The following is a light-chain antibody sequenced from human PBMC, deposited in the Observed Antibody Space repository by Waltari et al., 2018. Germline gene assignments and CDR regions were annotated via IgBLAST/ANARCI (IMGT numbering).Light chain of an antibody. Sequence: EIVLTQSPGTLSLSPGERATLSCRASQSVSRSLAWYQQKPGQAPRLLIYGASSRATGVPHRFSGSGSGTDFSLTISRLEPEDFAVYYCQHYVRLPVSFGQGTKVEIK. J-gene: IGKJ1*01. CDR3: QHYVRLPVS. V-gene: IGKV3-20*01. CDR1: QSVSRS. CDR2: GAS.